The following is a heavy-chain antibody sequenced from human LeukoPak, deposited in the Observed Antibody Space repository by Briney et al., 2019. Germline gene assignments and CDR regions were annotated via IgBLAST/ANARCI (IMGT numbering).Heavy chain of an antibody. CDR1: GDGFTNYW. D-gene: IGHD1-14*01. J-gene: IGHJ4*02. Sequence: GQSLKISCKGSGDGFTNYWIGWVRQMPGKGVEWMGIIYPGDSDTKYSPSFQGEVIISGDKSISTAYLQWRSLKASDTAIYYCVRPNRGALFDYWGQGTLVTVSS. CDR3: VRPNRGALFDY. V-gene: IGHV5-51*01. CDR2: IYPGDSDT.